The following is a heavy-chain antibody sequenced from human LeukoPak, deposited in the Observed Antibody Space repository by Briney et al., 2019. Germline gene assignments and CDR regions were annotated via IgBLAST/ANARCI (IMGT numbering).Heavy chain of an antibody. D-gene: IGHD6-19*01. J-gene: IGHJ4*02. V-gene: IGHV3-64*01. CDR1: GFTFSAYA. Sequence: PGGSLRLSCAASGFTFSAYAMHWVRQAPGKGLEHVSAIGADGGGTYYGNSVKGRFTISRDNSKNTPYLQMGSLRTEDMAVYYCARDLGGVAEYYFDFWGQGTLVTVSS. CDR3: ARDLGGVAEYYFDF. CDR2: IGADGGGT.